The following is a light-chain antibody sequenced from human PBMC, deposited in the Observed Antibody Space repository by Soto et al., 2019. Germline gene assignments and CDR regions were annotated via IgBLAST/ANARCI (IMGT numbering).Light chain of an antibody. CDR1: SSNIGSDY. CDR3: AALDDSLSGYV. CDR2: RNN. V-gene: IGLV1-47*01. Sequence: QSVLTQPPSASGTPGQRVTISCSGSSSNIGSDYVYWYQQFPGTAPKLLIYRNNQRPSGVPDRFSGSKSGTSASLAISGLRSEDEADYYCAALDDSLSGYVFGTGTKVTVL. J-gene: IGLJ1*01.